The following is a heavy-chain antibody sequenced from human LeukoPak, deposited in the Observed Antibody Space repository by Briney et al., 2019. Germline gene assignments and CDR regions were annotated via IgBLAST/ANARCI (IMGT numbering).Heavy chain of an antibody. CDR1: GLTFRSYG. J-gene: IGHJ4*02. CDR2: LRYDGSNK. Sequence: PGGSLRLSCAASGLTFRSYGMHWVRQAPGKGLEWVAFLRYDGSNKDYADSVKGRFSISRDNSKNTLDLEMNSLRAEDTAVYYCARGPYYFDYWGQGTLVTVSS. CDR3: ARGPYYFDY. V-gene: IGHV3-30*02.